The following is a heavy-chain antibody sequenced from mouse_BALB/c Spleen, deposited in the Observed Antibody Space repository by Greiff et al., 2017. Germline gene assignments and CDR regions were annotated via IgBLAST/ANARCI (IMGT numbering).Heavy chain of an antibody. CDR3: AKGYGNYAMDY. D-gene: IGHD2-1*01. V-gene: IGHV14-3*02. Sequence: EVQLQQSGAELVKPGASVKLSCTASGFNIKDTYMHWVKQRPEQGLEWIGRIDPANGNTKYDPKFQGKATITADTSSNTAYLQLSSLTSEDTAVYYCAKGYGNYAMDYWGQGTSVTVSS. J-gene: IGHJ4*01. CDR2: IDPANGNT. CDR1: GFNIKDTY.